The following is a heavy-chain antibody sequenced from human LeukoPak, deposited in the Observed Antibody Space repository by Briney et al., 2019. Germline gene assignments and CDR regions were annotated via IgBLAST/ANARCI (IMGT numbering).Heavy chain of an antibody. CDR1: GYTFTGYY. CDR2: INPNSGGT. D-gene: IGHD6-13*01. CDR3: ARVGQQLANWFDP. V-gene: IGHV1-2*02. Sequence: ASVKVSCKASGYTFTGYYMHWVGQAPGQGLEGMGWINPNSGGTNYAQKFQGRVTMTRDTSISTAYMELSRLRSDDTAVYYCARVGQQLANWFDPWGQGTLVTVSS. J-gene: IGHJ5*02.